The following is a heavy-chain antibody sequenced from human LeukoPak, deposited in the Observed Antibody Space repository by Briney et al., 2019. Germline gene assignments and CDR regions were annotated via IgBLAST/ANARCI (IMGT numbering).Heavy chain of an antibody. CDR1: GFTFSSYG. D-gene: IGHD2-21*02. V-gene: IGHV3-33*01. J-gene: IGHJ4*02. CDR2: IWYDGSNK. CDR3: ARDPNSYPILWWWLLSGVR. Sequence: PGGSLRLSCAASGFTFSSYGMHWVRQAPGKGLEWVAVIWYDGSNKYYADSVKGRFTISRDNSKNTLYLQMNSLRAEDTAVYYCARDPNSYPILWWWLLSGVRWGQGTLVTVSS.